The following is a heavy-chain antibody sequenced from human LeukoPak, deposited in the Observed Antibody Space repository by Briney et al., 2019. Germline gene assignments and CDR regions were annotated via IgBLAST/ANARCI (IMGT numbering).Heavy chain of an antibody. CDR1: GYSISSGYY. CDR3: ARRRIAAAGTFRYFDY. Sequence: SETLSLTCTVSGYSISSGYYWGWIRQPPGKGLEWIGEINHSGSTNYNPSLKSRVTISVDTSKNQFSLKLSSVTAADTAVYYCARRRIAAAGTFRYFDYWGQGTLVTVSS. CDR2: INHSGST. J-gene: IGHJ4*02. D-gene: IGHD6-13*01. V-gene: IGHV4-38-2*02.